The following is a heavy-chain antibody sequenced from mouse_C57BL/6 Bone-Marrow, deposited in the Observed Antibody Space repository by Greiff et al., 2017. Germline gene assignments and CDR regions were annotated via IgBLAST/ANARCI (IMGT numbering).Heavy chain of an antibody. CDR1: GYTFTSYW. V-gene: IGHV1-74*01. D-gene: IGHD2-3*01. CDR2: IHPSDSDT. Sequence: QVQLQQPGAELVKPGASVKVSCKASGYTFTSYWMHWVKQRPGQGLEWIGRIHPSDSDTNYNQKFKGKATLTVDKSSSTAYMHLSSLTSEDSAVYYCAIPDGYYVSYYAMDYWGQGTSVTVSS. J-gene: IGHJ4*01. CDR3: AIPDGYYVSYYAMDY.